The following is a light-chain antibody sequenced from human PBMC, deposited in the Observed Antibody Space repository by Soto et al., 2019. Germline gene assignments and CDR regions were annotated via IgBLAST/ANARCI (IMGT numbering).Light chain of an antibody. CDR2: EAS. V-gene: IGKV1-5*03. CDR1: QSISGS. Sequence: DIQMTQSPSTLSASVGDRVTITCRASQSISGSLAWYQQKPGKAPNLLIYEASNLKSGVPSRFSGSGSGTEYTLTISILQPDVSASYYCQQYNGYWTFGQGTRVEIK. J-gene: IGKJ1*01. CDR3: QQYNGYWT.